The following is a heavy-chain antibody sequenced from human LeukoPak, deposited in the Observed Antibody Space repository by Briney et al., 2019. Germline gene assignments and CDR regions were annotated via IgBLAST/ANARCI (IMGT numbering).Heavy chain of an antibody. CDR1: GGSFSGYY. D-gene: IGHD2-2*01. CDR2: INHSGST. V-gene: IGHV4-34*01. CDR3: AARYCSSTSCNWFDP. J-gene: IGHJ5*02. Sequence: PSETLSLTCAVYGGSFSGYYWSWIRHPPGKGLEWIGEINHSGSTNYNPSLKSRVTISVDTSKNQFSLKLSSVTAADTAVYHCAARYCSSTSCNWFDPWGQGTLVTVSS.